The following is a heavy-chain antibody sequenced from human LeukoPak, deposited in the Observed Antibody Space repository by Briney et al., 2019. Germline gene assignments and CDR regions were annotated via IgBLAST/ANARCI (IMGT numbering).Heavy chain of an antibody. CDR1: GGSISSGGYS. V-gene: IGHV4-30-2*05. D-gene: IGHD6-19*01. CDR2: IYHSGST. J-gene: IGHJ4*02. CDR3: ARGKSSGPPWDY. Sequence: SQTLSLTCAVSGGSISSGGYSWSWIRQPPGKGLEWIGYIYHSGSTYYNPSLKSRVTISVDTSKNQFSLKLSSVTAADTAVYYCARGKSSGPPWDYWGQGTLVTVSS.